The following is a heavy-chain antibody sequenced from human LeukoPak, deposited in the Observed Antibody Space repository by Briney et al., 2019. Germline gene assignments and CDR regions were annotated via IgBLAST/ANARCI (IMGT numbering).Heavy chain of an antibody. CDR2: IYHSGST. D-gene: IGHD5-24*01. Sequence: PSETLSVTCAVSGGSISSGGYSWSWIRQPPGKGLEWIGYIYHSGSTYYNPSLKSRVTISVDRSKDQFSLKLSSVTAADTAVYYCARDTRWKAFDIWGQGTMVTVSS. J-gene: IGHJ3*02. CDR1: GGSISSGGYS. V-gene: IGHV4-30-2*01. CDR3: ARDTRWKAFDI.